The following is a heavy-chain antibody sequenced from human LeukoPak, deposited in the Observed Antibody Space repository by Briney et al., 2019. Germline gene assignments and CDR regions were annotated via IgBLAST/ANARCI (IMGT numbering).Heavy chain of an antibody. D-gene: IGHD4-17*01. V-gene: IGHV1-2*04. CDR1: GYTFSDHY. CDR3: ARGALDHATVTNYFEY. CDR2: INPNSGGT. J-gene: IGHJ4*02. Sequence: GASVKVSYKASGYTFSDHYMQWVRQAPGQGFEWLGWINPNSGGTSYAQKFQGWVTMTRDTSISTAYMELSRLGSDDTAVYYCARGALDHATVTNYFEYWGQGTLVTVSS.